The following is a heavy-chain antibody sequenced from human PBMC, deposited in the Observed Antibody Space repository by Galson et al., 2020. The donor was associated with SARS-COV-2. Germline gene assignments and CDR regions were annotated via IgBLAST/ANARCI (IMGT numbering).Heavy chain of an antibody. J-gene: IGHJ3*01. CDR1: GFTVIKAW. CDR2: TGGGAA. D-gene: IGHD3-9*01. V-gene: IGHV3-15*01. CDR3: TTWASFDVSTGYYNDAFDV. Sequence: AGGSLRLSCAASGFTVIKAWMNWVRQAPGKGLEWVGKTGGGAADYARPVRGRFTISRDDSKNTVYLNMNSLKTEDTAVYYCTTWASFDVSTGYYNDAFDVWGQGTPVTVSS.